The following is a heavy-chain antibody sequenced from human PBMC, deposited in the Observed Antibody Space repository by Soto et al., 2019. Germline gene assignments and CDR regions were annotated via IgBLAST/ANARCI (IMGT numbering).Heavy chain of an antibody. J-gene: IGHJ6*03. D-gene: IGHD3-3*01. V-gene: IGHV1-8*01. CDR3: ARGKYYDFWSGPHYYYYYYMDV. Sequence: ALVKVSCKASGYTFTSYDINWVRQATGQGLEWMGWMNPNSGNTGYAQKFQGRVTMTRNTSISTAYMELSSLRSEDTAVYYCARGKYYDFWSGPHYYYYYYMDVWGKGTTVTVSS. CDR1: GYTFTSYD. CDR2: MNPNSGNT.